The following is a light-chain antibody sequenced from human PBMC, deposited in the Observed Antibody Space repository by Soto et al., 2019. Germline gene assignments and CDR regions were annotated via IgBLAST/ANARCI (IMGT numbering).Light chain of an antibody. CDR2: AAS. CDR1: QGIRSY. CDR3: QQRDAYPVT. J-gene: IGKJ4*01. Sequence: DIQLTQSPSLLSASVGDRVTITCRASQGIRSYLAWYQQRPGKAPNLLIYAASTLQSGVPSRFSGSGSGTEFILTISSLQPEDFATYYCQQRDAYPVTFGGGTKVEIK. V-gene: IGKV1-9*01.